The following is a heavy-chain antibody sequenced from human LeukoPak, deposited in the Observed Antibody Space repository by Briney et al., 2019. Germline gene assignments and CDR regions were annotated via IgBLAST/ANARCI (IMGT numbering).Heavy chain of an antibody. CDR2: IRYDGSNK. Sequence: GGSLRLSCAASGFTFSSYGMHWVRQAPGKGLEWVAFIRYDGSNKYYADSVKGRFTISRDNSKNTLYLQMNSLRAEDTALYYCGRDLSGWYGPDYWGQGTLVTVSS. V-gene: IGHV3-30*02. CDR1: GFTFSSYG. J-gene: IGHJ4*02. D-gene: IGHD6-19*01. CDR3: GRDLSGWYGPDY.